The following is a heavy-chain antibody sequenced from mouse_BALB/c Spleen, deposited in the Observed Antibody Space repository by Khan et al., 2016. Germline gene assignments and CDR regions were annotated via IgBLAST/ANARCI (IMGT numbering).Heavy chain of an antibody. CDR2: INPSNGDT. Sequence: VQLKESGAELVKPGASVKLSCKASGYTFTSYYMYWVKQRPGQGLEWIGEINPSNGDTNFNERFKSKATLTVDKSSSTTYVQFSSLTSEDSAVYYCTRAGYDYPFAYWGQGTLVTVSA. J-gene: IGHJ3*01. CDR1: GYTFTSYY. D-gene: IGHD2-4*01. V-gene: IGHV1S81*02. CDR3: TRAGYDYPFAY.